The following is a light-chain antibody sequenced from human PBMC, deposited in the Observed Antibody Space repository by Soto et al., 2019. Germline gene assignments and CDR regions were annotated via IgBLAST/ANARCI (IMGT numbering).Light chain of an antibody. CDR3: QQYDALHYT. V-gene: IGKV1-33*01. CDR1: QVIGNY. Sequence: DIQMTQSPSPLSASIGNRVTITCQASQVIGNYLSWYQQKPGKVPKLLMHDASNLETGVPSRFRGNGSGTNLSLTISSLQPEDIAPYYCQQYDALHYTFGPGTKLEI. J-gene: IGKJ2*01. CDR2: DAS.